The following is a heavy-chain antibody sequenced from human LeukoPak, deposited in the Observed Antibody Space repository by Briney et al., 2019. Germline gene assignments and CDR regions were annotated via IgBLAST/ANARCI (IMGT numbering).Heavy chain of an antibody. Sequence: SETLSLTCTVSGGSISSGGYYWSWIRQPPGKGLEWIGYISHSGSTYYNPSLKSRVTISVDRSKNQFSLKLSSLTAADTAVYYCAREGDVVGATIASWGQGTLVTVSS. V-gene: IGHV4-30-2*01. CDR1: GGSISSGGYY. J-gene: IGHJ4*02. CDR3: AREGDVVGATIAS. D-gene: IGHD1-26*01. CDR2: ISHSGST.